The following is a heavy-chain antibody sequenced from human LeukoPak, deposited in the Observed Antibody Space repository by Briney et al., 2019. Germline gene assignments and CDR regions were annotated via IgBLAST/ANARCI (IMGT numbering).Heavy chain of an antibody. Sequence: GGSLRLSCAASPFTVNSNYMSWVRQAPGKGLEWVSLIYTGGSTYYADSVRGRFTISRDNSKNTLYLQMNSLRPEDTAIYYCARGFGKAAADVFGGYTMDVWGQGTTVTVSS. J-gene: IGHJ6*02. CDR3: ARGFGKAAADVFGGYTMDV. CDR2: IYTGGST. CDR1: PFTVNSNY. V-gene: IGHV3-66*02. D-gene: IGHD6-13*01.